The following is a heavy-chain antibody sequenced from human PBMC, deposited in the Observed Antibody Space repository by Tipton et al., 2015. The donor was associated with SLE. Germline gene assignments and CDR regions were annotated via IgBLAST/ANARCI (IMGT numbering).Heavy chain of an antibody. J-gene: IGHJ3*02. V-gene: IGHV4-59*11. CDR2: FYYSGGT. CDR3: ARGFCGGDCYFAFDI. Sequence: TLSLTCPVSGGSIRSHYWTWIRQPPGKGLEWIGYFYYSGGTNYNPSLKSRVTISVDTSTNQLSLRLSSVTTADTAVYYCARGFCGGDCYFAFDIWGRGTMITVSS. D-gene: IGHD2-21*01. CDR1: GGSIRSHY.